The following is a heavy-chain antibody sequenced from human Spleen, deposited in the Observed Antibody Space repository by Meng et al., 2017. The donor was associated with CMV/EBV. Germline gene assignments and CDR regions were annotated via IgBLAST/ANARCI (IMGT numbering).Heavy chain of an antibody. Sequence: GESLKISCAASGFSFSAYWMHWVRQAPGKGLVWVSRINSDGSGTSYADSVKGRFTISRDNSKNTLYLQMNSLRTEDTAVYYCASHDFWSGNRDYWGQGALVTVSS. CDR3: ASHDFWSGNRDY. D-gene: IGHD3-3*01. V-gene: IGHV3-74*01. CDR2: INSDGSGT. J-gene: IGHJ4*02. CDR1: GFSFSAYW.